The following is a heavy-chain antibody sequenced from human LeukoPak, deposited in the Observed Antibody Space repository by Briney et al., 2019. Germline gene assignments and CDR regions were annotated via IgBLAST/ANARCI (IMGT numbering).Heavy chain of an antibody. CDR1: GYTFTGYY. CDR2: INPNSGGT. D-gene: IGHD6-13*01. V-gene: IGHV1-2*02. J-gene: IGHJ6*03. CDR3: ARQLTLAAAGPRYYYYYYYMDV. Sequence: ASVKVSCKASGYTFTGYYMHWVRQAPGQGLEWMGWINPNSGGTSYAQKFQGRVTMTRDTSISTAYMELSRLRSDDTAVYYCARQLTLAAAGPRYYYYYYYMDVWGKGTTVTISS.